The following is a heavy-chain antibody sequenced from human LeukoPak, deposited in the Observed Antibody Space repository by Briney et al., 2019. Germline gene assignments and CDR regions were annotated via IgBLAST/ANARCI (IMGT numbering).Heavy chain of an antibody. CDR2: INSNSGGT. D-gene: IGHD3-9*01. CDR1: GYTFTDYY. CDR3: ASGSSYYDILTGYPTTPVMGWFDP. J-gene: IGHJ5*02. V-gene: IGHV1-2*02. Sequence: ASVKVSCKASGYTFTDYYMHWVRQAPGQGLEWMGWINSNSGGTNYAQKFQGRVTMTRDTSISTAYMELSRLRSDDTAVYYCASGSSYYDILTGYPTTPVMGWFDPWGQGTLVTVSS.